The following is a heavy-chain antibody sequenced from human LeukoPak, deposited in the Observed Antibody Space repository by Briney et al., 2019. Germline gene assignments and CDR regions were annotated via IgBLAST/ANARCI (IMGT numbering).Heavy chain of an antibody. CDR3: ARGYGDYNPHDAFDI. CDR1: GFTVSSNY. D-gene: IGHD4-17*01. CDR2: IYSGGST. J-gene: IGHJ3*02. Sequence: GGSLRLSCAASGFTVSSNYMSWVRQAPGKGLEWVSVIYSGGSTYYADSVKGRFIISRHNSKNTLYLQMNSLRAEDTAVYYCARGYGDYNPHDAFDIWGQGTMVTVSS. V-gene: IGHV3-53*04.